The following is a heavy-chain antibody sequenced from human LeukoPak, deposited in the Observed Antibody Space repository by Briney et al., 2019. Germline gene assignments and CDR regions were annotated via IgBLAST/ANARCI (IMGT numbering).Heavy chain of an antibody. Sequence: GGSLRLSCAASGFTFSSYSMNWVRQAPGKGLEWVSSISSSSSYIYYADSVKGRFTISRDNAKNSLYLQMNSLRAEDTAVYYCASFGLNYDFWSGYPGYWGQGTLVTVSS. CDR2: ISSSSSYI. CDR1: GFTFSSYS. D-gene: IGHD3-3*01. J-gene: IGHJ4*02. V-gene: IGHV3-21*01. CDR3: ASFGLNYDFWSGYPGY.